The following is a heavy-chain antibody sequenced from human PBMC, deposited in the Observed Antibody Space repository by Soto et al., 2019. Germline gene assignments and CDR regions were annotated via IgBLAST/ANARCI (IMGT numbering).Heavy chain of an antibody. CDR2: ISYDGSNK. V-gene: IGHV3-30*18. J-gene: IGHJ6*02. CDR3: AKDLGYYYAPYGMDV. D-gene: IGHD3-10*01. CDR1: GFTFSSYG. Sequence: QVQLVESGGGVVQPGRSLRLSCAASGFTFSSYGMHWVRQAPGKGLEWVAVISYDGSNKYYADSVKGRFTISRDNSKNTLYMQMNSLRAEDTAVYYCAKDLGYYYAPYGMDVWGQGTTVTVSS.